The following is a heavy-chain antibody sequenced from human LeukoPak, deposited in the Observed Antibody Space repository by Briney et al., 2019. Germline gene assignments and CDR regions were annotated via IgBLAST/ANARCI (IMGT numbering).Heavy chain of an antibody. D-gene: IGHD3-3*01. CDR3: ARGRRFLEWLLVY. CDR2: IIPIFGTA. J-gene: IGHJ4*02. CDR1: GYTFTSYG. Sequence: GASVKVSCKASGYTFTSYGISWVRQAPGQGLEWVGGIIPIFGTANYAQKFQGRVTITADESTSTAYMELSSLRSEDTAVYYCARGRRFLEWLLVYWGQGTLVSVSS. V-gene: IGHV1-69*13.